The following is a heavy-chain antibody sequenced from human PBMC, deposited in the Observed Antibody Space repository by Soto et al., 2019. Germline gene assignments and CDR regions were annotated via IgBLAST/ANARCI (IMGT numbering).Heavy chain of an antibody. CDR2: IYYSGST. D-gene: IGHD3-10*01. J-gene: IGHJ6*03. CDR3: AIIPFLVWYGELKFDMDV. V-gene: IGHV4-39*01. CDR1: GGYNSSSSYY. Sequence: TQSLTCAGSGGYNSSSSYYSYRIRKPPGKGLEWIGSIYYSGSTYYNPSLKSRVTISVDTSKNQFSLKLSSVTAADTAVYYCAIIPFLVWYGELKFDMDVWGKGTTVTVSS.